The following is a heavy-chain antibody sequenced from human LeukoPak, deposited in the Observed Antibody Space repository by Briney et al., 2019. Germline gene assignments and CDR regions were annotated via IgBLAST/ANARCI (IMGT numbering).Heavy chain of an antibody. CDR1: GFTFSSYD. CDR3: ARDGSGWSFDY. Sequence: GGSLRLSCAASGFTFSSYDMHWVRQAPGKGLEWVAVISYDGSNKYYADSVTSRFTIFRDNSKNTLYLQMNSLRAEDTAVYYCARDGSGWSFDYWGQGTLVTVSS. D-gene: IGHD6-19*01. V-gene: IGHV3-30*01. CDR2: ISYDGSNK. J-gene: IGHJ4*02.